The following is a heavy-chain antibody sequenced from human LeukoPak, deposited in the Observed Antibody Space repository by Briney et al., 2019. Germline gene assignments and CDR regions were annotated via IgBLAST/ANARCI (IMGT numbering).Heavy chain of an antibody. D-gene: IGHD2/OR15-2a*01. V-gene: IGHV3-33*01. CDR1: GFTFSSHG. Sequence: GGSLRLSCAASGFTFSSHGMHWVRQAPGKGLEWVAVIWYDGSDKYYADSVKGRFTISRDNSKNTLYLQMNSLRAEDTAVYYCARVPNLSKYSIGNYWGQGTLVTVSS. CDR2: IWYDGSDK. J-gene: IGHJ4*02. CDR3: ARVPNLSKYSIGNY.